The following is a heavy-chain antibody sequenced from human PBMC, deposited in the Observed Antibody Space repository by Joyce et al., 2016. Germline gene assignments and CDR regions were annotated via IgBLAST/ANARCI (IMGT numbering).Heavy chain of an antibody. CDR2: SNHRGRT. Sequence: QVQLQESGPGLVKPSETLSLSCTVSGGSISSYYWSWIRQPPGKGLEWIGYSNHRGRTNYNPSLKSRVTISVGTSKNEFSLKMTSVTAADTAVYYCARGNDYDYWSGYEAHYFDYWGQGTLVTVSS. D-gene: IGHD3-3*01. J-gene: IGHJ4*02. CDR1: GGSISSYY. V-gene: IGHV4-59*01. CDR3: ARGNDYDYWSGYEAHYFDY.